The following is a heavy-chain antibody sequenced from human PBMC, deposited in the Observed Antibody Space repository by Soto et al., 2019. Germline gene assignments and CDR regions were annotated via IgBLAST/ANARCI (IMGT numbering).Heavy chain of an antibody. D-gene: IGHD2-21*01. CDR1: GFAVSANY. J-gene: IGHJ4*02. Sequence: GGALRLSCAASGFAVSANYISWVRQAPGKGLEWISIIYSGGSTYYADSVEGRFTISRDNSKNTVYLQMNSLRPEDTAVYYCAREDGTNSVFDYWGQGTLVRVSS. CDR3: AREDGTNSVFDY. CDR2: IYSGGST. V-gene: IGHV3-53*01.